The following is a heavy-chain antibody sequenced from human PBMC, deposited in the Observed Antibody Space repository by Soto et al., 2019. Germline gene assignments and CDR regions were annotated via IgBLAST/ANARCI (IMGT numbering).Heavy chain of an antibody. CDR3: ARGRSAYKFDS. CDR1: GVSISSCGNY. CDR2: IYYSGST. Sequence: QVQLQESGPGLAKPSQTLSLTCTVSGVSISSCGNYLSWIRQHPGKGLEWIGHIYYSGSTYYNPSLKSRLTISMDTSKSQFSLNLSSVTAADTAVYYCARGRSAYKFDSWGQGTLVTVSS. J-gene: IGHJ4*02. D-gene: IGHD1-1*01. V-gene: IGHV4-31*03.